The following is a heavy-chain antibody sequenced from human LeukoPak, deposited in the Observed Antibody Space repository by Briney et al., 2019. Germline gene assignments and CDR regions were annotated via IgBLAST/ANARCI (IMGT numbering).Heavy chain of an antibody. V-gene: IGHV3-23*01. Sequence: PGGSLRLSCVASGITFSSYDMSWVRQAPGRGLEWLSAISDRGKTDYADSVKGRFTISRDNSKNTLYLQLSSLRADDTAIYYCAKLPTIFGVADSFDIWGQGTLVTVSS. CDR1: GITFSSYD. J-gene: IGHJ3*02. D-gene: IGHD3-3*01. CDR2: ISDRGKT. CDR3: AKLPTIFGVADSFDI.